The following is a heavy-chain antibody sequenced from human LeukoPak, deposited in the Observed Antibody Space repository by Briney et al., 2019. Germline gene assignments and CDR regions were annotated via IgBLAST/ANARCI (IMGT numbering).Heavy chain of an antibody. D-gene: IGHD6-13*01. CDR3: AGETGDSSSWYPTRFNWFDP. J-gene: IGHJ5*02. CDR1: GFTVSSNY. Sequence: PGGSLRLSCAASGFTVSSNYMSWVRQAPGKGLEWVSVIYSGGSTYYADSVKGRFTISRDNSKNTLYLQMNSLRAEDTAVYYCAGETGDSSSWYPTRFNWFDPWGQGTLVTVSS. CDR2: IYSGGST. V-gene: IGHV3-53*01.